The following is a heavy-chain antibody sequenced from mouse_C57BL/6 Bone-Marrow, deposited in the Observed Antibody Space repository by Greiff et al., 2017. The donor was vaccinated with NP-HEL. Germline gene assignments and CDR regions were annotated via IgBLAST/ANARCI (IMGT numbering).Heavy chain of an antibody. Sequence: QVQLQQPGAELVKPGASVKMSCKASGYTFTSYWITWVKQRPGQGLEWIGDIYPGSGSTNYNEKFKSKATLTVDTSSSTAYMQLSSLTSEDSAVYDGARYDYYGSRDDYWGQGTTLTVSS. J-gene: IGHJ2*01. CDR1: GYTFTSYW. D-gene: IGHD1-1*01. CDR2: IYPGSGST. V-gene: IGHV1-55*01. CDR3: ARYDYYGSRDDY.